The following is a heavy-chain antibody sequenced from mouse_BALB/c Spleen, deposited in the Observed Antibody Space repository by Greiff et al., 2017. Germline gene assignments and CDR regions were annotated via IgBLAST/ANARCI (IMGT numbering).Heavy chain of an antibody. Sequence: QVQLQQSGAELMKPGASVKISCKATGYTFSSYWIEWVKQRPGHGLEWIGEILPGSGSTNYNEKFKGKATFTADTSSNTAYMQLSSLTSEDSAVYYCAILRLRLDYWGQGTSVTVSS. V-gene: IGHV1-9*01. CDR1: GYTFSSYW. D-gene: IGHD1-2*01. J-gene: IGHJ4*01. CDR2: ILPGSGST. CDR3: AILRLRLDY.